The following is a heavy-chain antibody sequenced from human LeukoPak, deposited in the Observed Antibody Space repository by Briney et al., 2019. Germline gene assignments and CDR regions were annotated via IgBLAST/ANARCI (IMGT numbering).Heavy chain of an antibody. J-gene: IGHJ6*03. Sequence: GASVKVSCKASGYTFTGYYMHWVRQAPGQGLEWMGWINPNSGGTNYAQKFQGRVTMTRDTSISTAYMELSRLRSDDTAVYYCARVRRAGTLYYYYYYMDVWGKGTTVTISS. CDR3: ARVRRAGTLYYYYYYMDV. CDR1: GYTFTGYY. D-gene: IGHD1-1*01. CDR2: INPNSGGT. V-gene: IGHV1-2*02.